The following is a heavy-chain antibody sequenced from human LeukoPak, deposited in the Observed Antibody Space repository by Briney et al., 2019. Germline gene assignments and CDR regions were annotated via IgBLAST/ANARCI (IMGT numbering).Heavy chain of an antibody. CDR3: ARQNDFRLDY. D-gene: IGHD3-3*01. J-gene: IGHJ4*02. CDR2: IYPGDSDT. Sequence: GESLRISCQGSGYTFSSYWIGWVRQLPGKGLEWMGIIYPGDSDTRYSPSLQGQVAISVDTSIGTAYLQWSSLKASDTAIYYCARQNDFRLDYWGQGTLVTVSS. CDR1: GYTFSSYW. V-gene: IGHV5-51*01.